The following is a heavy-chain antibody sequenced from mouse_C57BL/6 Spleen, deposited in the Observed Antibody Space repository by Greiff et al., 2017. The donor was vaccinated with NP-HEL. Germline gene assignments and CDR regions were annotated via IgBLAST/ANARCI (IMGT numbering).Heavy chain of an antibody. D-gene: IGHD2-1*01. J-gene: IGHJ4*01. CDR3: ARAGNYGGFYAMDY. Sequence: VQRVESGAELVRPGTSVKVSCKASGYAFTNYLIEWVKQRPGQGLEWIGVINPGSGGTNYNEKFKGKATLTADKSSSTAYMQLSSLTSEDSAVYFCARAGNYGGFYAMDYWGQGTSVTVSS. CDR1: GYAFTNYL. V-gene: IGHV1-54*01. CDR2: INPGSGGT.